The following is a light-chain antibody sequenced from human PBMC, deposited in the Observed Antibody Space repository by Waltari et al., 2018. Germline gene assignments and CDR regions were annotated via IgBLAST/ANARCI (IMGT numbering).Light chain of an antibody. CDR3: VLYMDSGVWV. CDR1: SGSVSTSFY. Sequence: QTVVTQEPSVSVSPGGTVTLTCVLSSGSVSTSFYTSWYQQTPGQAPRTLIYSTNTRLFGVPNRFSGSILGNKAALTIAGAQADDEADYYCVLYMDSGVWVFGGGTKLTVL. J-gene: IGLJ3*02. V-gene: IGLV8-61*01. CDR2: STN.